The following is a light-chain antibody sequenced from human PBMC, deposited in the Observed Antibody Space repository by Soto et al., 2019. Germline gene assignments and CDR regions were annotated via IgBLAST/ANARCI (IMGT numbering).Light chain of an antibody. Sequence: DIQMTQSPSSLSASVGDRVTITCQASQDISNYLNWYQQKPGKAPKLLIYDASNLETGVPSRFSGSGSGTDFTLTISSLEPEDFALYYCKQRQNWPWTFGQGTKVEIK. CDR1: QDISNY. CDR2: DAS. V-gene: IGKV1-33*01. J-gene: IGKJ1*01. CDR3: KQRQNWPWT.